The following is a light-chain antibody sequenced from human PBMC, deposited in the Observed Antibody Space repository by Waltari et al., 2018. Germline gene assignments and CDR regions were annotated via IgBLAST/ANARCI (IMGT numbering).Light chain of an antibody. CDR1: NSDVGNYDY. V-gene: IGLV2-14*03. J-gene: IGLJ2*01. CDR2: DVT. CDR3: SSYTSSGALVV. Sequence: QSALTQPASVSGSPGQSITISCTATNSDVGNYDYVSWYQHHPGTAPKHMIYDVTNRPSGVSNRFSGSKSGNTAALTISGLQAEDEADYYCSSYTSSGALVVFGGGTKLTVL.